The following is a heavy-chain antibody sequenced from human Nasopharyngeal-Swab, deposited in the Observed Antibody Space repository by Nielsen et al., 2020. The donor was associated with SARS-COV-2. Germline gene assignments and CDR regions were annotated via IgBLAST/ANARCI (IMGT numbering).Heavy chain of an antibody. CDR1: GFTVSSNY. J-gene: IGHJ6*02. CDR2: IYSGGST. D-gene: IGHD6-19*01. V-gene: IGHV3-53*01. Sequence: GGSLRLSCAASGFTVSSNYMSWVRQAPGKGLEWVSVIYSGGSTYYADSVKGRFTISRDNSKNTLYLQMNSLRADDTAEYYCARRAQWLVSNYYYYYGMDVWGQGTTVTVSS. CDR3: ARRAQWLVSNYYYYYGMDV.